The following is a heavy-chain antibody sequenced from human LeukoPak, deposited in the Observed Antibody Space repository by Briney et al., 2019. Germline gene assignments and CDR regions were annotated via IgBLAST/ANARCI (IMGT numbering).Heavy chain of an antibody. J-gene: IGHJ5*02. CDR2: IYYSGST. CDR1: GGSITVYY. CDR3: ARHGFSASRSTGWLDP. V-gene: IGHV4-59*08. D-gene: IGHD3-3*01. Sequence: SETLSLTCTVSGGSITVYYRSWSPHPPGEGRWRGGYIYYSGSTNYNPSLKSRVTTSVDTSKNQFSLNLSFVTDADTAVYYCARHGFSASRSTGWLDPWGQGTLVTVSS.